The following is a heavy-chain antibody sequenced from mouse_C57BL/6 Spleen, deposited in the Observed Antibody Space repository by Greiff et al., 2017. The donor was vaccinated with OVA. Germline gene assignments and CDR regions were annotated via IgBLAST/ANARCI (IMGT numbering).Heavy chain of an antibody. CDR3: ARRGRGTRGYFDY. Sequence: EVQLQQSGPELVKPGASVKISCKASGYTFTDYYMNWVKQSHGKSLEWIGDINPNNGGTSYNQKFKGKATLTVDKSSSTAYMELRSLTSEDSAVYYCARRGRGTRGYFDYWGQGTTLTVSS. J-gene: IGHJ2*01. CDR1: GYTFTDYY. V-gene: IGHV1-26*01. CDR2: INPNNGGT. D-gene: IGHD4-1*01.